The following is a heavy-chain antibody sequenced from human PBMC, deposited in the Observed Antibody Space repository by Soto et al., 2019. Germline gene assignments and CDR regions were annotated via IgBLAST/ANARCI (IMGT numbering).Heavy chain of an antibody. Sequence: QVQLQESGPGLVKPSGTLSLTCAVSGGSISSSNWWSWVRQPPGKGLEWIGEIYHSGSTNYNPSLKSRVTISVDKSKNQFSLKLSSVTAADTSVYYCARDPHGVRGVIITDYWGQGTLVTVSS. CDR2: IYHSGST. CDR3: ARDPHGVRGVIITDY. D-gene: IGHD3-10*01. V-gene: IGHV4-4*02. J-gene: IGHJ4*02. CDR1: GGSISSSNW.